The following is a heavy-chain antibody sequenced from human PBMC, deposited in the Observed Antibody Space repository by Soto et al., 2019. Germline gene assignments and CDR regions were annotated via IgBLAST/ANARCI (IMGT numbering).Heavy chain of an antibody. J-gene: IGHJ3*02. CDR2: IYYSGST. CDR1: GGSISSGDYY. D-gene: IGHD3-10*01. V-gene: IGHV4-30-4*01. Sequence: SETLSLTCTVSGGSISSGDYYWSWIRQPPGKGLEWIGYIYYSGSTYYNPSLKSRVTLSVDKSKNEFSLKMSSVTAADTAVYYCASKFGQLLADAFDIWGQGTMVTVSS. CDR3: ASKFGQLLADAFDI.